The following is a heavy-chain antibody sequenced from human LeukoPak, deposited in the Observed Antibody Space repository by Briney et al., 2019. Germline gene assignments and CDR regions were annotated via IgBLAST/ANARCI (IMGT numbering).Heavy chain of an antibody. D-gene: IGHD3-3*01. CDR1: GGTFSSDA. Sequence: SVKVSCKASGGTFSSDAISWVRQAPGQGLEWMGGIIPIFGTANYAQKFQGRVTITADESTSTAYMELSSLRSEDTAVYYCARVGDFWSGYYRPFDYWGQGTLVTVSS. J-gene: IGHJ4*02. V-gene: IGHV1-69*13. CDR2: IIPIFGTA. CDR3: ARVGDFWSGYYRPFDY.